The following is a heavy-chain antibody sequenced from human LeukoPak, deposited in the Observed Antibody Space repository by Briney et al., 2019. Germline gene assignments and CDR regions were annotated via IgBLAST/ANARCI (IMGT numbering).Heavy chain of an antibody. CDR2: IWYDGSNK. CDR3: AKDTLDY. J-gene: IGHJ4*02. CDR1: GFTFSSYG. Sequence: GGSLRLSCAASGFTFSSYGMHWVRQAPGKGLEWVAVIWYDGSNKYYADSVKGRFTISRDNSKNSLYLQMNSLRTEDTALYYCAKDTLDYWGQGTLVTVSS. V-gene: IGHV3-33*03.